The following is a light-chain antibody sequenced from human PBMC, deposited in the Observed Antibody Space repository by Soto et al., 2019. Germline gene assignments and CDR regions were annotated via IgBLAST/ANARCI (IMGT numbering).Light chain of an antibody. V-gene: IGLV2-14*01. Sequence: HSALTQPASVSGSPGQSITISCTGTSSDVGGYNYVSWYQQHPGKAPKLMIYDVSNRPSGVSNRFSASKSGNTASLTISGLQAEDEADYYCSSYTSSSTLYVFGTGTKVTVL. CDR3: SSYTSSSTLYV. CDR1: SSDVGGYNY. J-gene: IGLJ1*01. CDR2: DVS.